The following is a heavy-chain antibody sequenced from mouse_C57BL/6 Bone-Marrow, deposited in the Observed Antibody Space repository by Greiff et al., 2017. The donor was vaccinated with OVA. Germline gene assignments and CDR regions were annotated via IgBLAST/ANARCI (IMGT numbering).Heavy chain of an antibody. CDR2: IYPGSGST. V-gene: IGHV1-55*01. CDR1: GYTFTSYG. D-gene: IGHD1-1*02. J-gene: IGHJ4*01. CDR3: ARHLLLRCYAMDY. Sequence: QVQLQQPGAELVKPGASVKMSCTASGYTFTSYGITWVQQSPGQGLEWVGDIYPGSGSTNYNEKFKSQATLTVDTSSSTDYMQRSSLTSEDSAVYYGARHLLLRCYAMDYWGQGTSVTVSS.